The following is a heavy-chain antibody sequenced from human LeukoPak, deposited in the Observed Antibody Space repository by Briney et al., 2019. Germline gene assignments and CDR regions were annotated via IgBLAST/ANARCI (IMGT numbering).Heavy chain of an antibody. V-gene: IGHV3-7*01. J-gene: IGHJ4*02. Sequence: GGSLRLSCAASGLIFSTYWMDWVRQAPGEGLEWVANINQDGSQKYYVDSVKGRFTISRDNAENSLYLQMNSLRAEDTAVYYCSGSLNSWGQGTLVTVSS. CDR3: SGSLNS. CDR1: GLIFSTYW. CDR2: INQDGSQK.